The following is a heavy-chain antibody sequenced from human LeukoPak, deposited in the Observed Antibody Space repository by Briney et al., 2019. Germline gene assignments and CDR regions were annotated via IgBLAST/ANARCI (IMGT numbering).Heavy chain of an antibody. CDR1: GGSISSSSYY. CDR3: VSNTSDWSSDY. CDR2: VYYSGIT. J-gene: IGHJ4*02. V-gene: IGHV4-39*01. D-gene: IGHD6-19*01. Sequence: SETLSLTCTVPGGSISSSSYYWGWIRQPPGKGLEWIASVYYSGITYYNPSLRSRVTISVDTSKSQFSLRLSSVTAADTAVYYCVSNTSDWSSDYWGQGTLVTVSS.